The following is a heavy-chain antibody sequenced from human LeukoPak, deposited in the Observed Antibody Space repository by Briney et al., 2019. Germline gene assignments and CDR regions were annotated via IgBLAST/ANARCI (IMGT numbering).Heavy chain of an antibody. CDR1: GFTFSAFA. CDR3: AKGAGAGKVDWFDP. V-gene: IGHV3-23*01. D-gene: IGHD6-13*01. Sequence: GGSLRLSCAASGFTFSAFAMTRVRQAPGKAPEWISSITGGGTSVFYADSVKGRFAFSRDNSRNTLYLQMDSLRAEDTAVYYCAKGAGAGKVDWFDPWGQGTQVTVSS. J-gene: IGHJ5*02. CDR2: ITGGGTSV.